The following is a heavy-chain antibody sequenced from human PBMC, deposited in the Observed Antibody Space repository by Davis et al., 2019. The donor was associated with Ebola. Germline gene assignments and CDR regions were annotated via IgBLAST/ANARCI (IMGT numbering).Heavy chain of an antibody. CDR3: ARGAARFYYYGMDV. CDR2: MNPNSGNT. V-gene: IGHV1-8*02. J-gene: IGHJ6*02. CDR1: GYTFTSYY. D-gene: IGHD6-6*01. Sequence: ASVKVSCKASGYTFTSYYMHWVRQATGQGLEWMGWMNPNSGNTGYAQKFQGRVTMTRNTSISTAYMELSSLRSEDTAVYYCARGAARFYYYGMDVWGQGTTVTVSS.